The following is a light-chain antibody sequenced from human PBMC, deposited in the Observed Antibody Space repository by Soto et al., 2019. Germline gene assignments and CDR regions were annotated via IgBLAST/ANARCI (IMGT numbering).Light chain of an antibody. CDR2: ATS. J-gene: IGKJ5*01. CDR1: XXXXXX. V-gene: IGKV1-39*01. Sequence: DIQMTQSPSSLSASVGDRVTITCRXXXXXXXXLIWYQQKPGKAPKYLIYATSILQSGVPSRFXXXGXXXXXXXXXXXLXPEDFATYXCXQNYSNPRTFGQGTRLEIK. CDR3: XQNYSNPRT.